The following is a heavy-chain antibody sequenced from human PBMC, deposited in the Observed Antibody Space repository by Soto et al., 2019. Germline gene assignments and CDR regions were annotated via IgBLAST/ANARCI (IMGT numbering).Heavy chain of an antibody. CDR3: ARGDRDTGYYDSSGYYYVLNAFDI. Sequence: QVQLVQSGAEVKKPGSSVKVSCKASGGTFSSYAISWVRQAPGQGLEWMGGIIPIFGTANYAQKFQGRVTITADESTSTAYMELSSLRSEDTAVYYCARGDRDTGYYDSSGYYYVLNAFDIWGQGTMVTVSS. CDR1: GGTFSSYA. J-gene: IGHJ3*02. CDR2: IIPIFGTA. V-gene: IGHV1-69*01. D-gene: IGHD3-22*01.